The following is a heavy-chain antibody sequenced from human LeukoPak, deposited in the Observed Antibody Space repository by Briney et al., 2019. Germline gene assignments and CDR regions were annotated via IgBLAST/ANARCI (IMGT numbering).Heavy chain of an antibody. J-gene: IGHJ4*02. CDR1: GGSISSYY. V-gene: IGHV4-59*01. Sequence: SETLSLTCTVSGGSISSYYWSWIRQPPGKGLEWIGYIYYSGSTNYNPSLKSRVTISVDTSKNQFSLKLSSVTAADTAVYYCARIDYGDRRIDYWGQGTLVTVSS. CDR3: ARIDYGDRRIDY. CDR2: IYYSGST. D-gene: IGHD4-17*01.